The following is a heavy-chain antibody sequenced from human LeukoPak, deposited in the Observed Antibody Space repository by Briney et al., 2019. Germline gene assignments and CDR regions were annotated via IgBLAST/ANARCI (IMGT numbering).Heavy chain of an antibody. CDR1: GYIFTRHW. J-gene: IGHJ4*02. V-gene: IGHV5-51*01. CDR2: IYSDDSDT. CDR3: ARGGTLVRDYFDY. D-gene: IGHD2-15*01. Sequence: GESLKISCKSSGYIFTRHWIGWVRQVPGKGLEWMGIIYSDDSDTRYTPFFQGQVTISADKSIGPAYLQWSSLKASDTAMYYCARGGTLVRDYFDYWGQGTLVTVSS.